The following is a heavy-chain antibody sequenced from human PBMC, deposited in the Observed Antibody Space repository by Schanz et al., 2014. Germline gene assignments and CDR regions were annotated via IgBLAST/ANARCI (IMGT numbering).Heavy chain of an antibody. D-gene: IGHD3-9*01. J-gene: IGHJ5*02. CDR3: AKAEYDILTDSYSRLDP. Sequence: QVQLVQSGAEVKKPGASVRVSCKASGYTFTTYAMSWVRQAPGQGLEWVGWINTGSGDTKYSQNFQGRVTITRDTSTNTAYMELRSLRSDDTAVYYCAKAEYDILTDSYSRLDPWGQGTLVTVSS. CDR2: INTGSGDT. CDR1: GYTFTTYA. V-gene: IGHV1-18*01.